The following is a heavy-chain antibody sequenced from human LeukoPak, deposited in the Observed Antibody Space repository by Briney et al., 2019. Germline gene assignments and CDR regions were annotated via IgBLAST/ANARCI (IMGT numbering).Heavy chain of an antibody. D-gene: IGHD3-10*01. CDR1: GYTFTVYY. V-gene: IGHV1-2*02. Sequence: ASVTVSCKASGYTFTVYYMHWVRQAPGQGLEWMGWINPNSGGTNYAQKFQGRVTMTRDTSISTAYMELSRLRSDDTAVYYCARVSYYDTMVRGATNFDYWGQGTLVTVSS. J-gene: IGHJ4*02. CDR2: INPNSGGT. CDR3: ARVSYYDTMVRGATNFDY.